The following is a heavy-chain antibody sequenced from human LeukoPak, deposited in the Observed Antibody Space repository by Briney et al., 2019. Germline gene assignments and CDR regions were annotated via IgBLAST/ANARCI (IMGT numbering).Heavy chain of an antibody. CDR3: ARVTGYRIEDYFDY. D-gene: IGHD6-13*01. V-gene: IGHV4-59*01. Sequence: SETLSLACTVSGGSISSYYWSWIRQPPGKGLEWIGYIYYSGSTNYNPSLKSRVTISVETSKNEFSLKLRSVTAADTAVYYCARVTGYRIEDYFDYWGQGTLVTVSS. CDR1: GGSISSYY. CDR2: IYYSGST. J-gene: IGHJ4*02.